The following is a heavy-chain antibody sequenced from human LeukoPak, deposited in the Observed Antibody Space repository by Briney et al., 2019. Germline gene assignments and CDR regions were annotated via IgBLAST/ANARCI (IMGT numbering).Heavy chain of an antibody. J-gene: IGHJ5*02. CDR1: GYTFTGYY. D-gene: IGHD6-13*01. CDR3: ARDVGITVADSFDP. Sequence: VASVKVSCKASGYTFTGYYMHWVRQAPGQGLEWMGWINPNSGGTNYAQKFQGRVTMTTDTSTSTAYMEVRGLRSDDTAMYYCARDVGITVADSFDPWGQGTLVTVSS. V-gene: IGHV1-2*02. CDR2: INPNSGGT.